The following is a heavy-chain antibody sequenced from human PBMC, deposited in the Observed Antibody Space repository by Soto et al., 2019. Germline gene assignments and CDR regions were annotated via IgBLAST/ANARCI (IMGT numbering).Heavy chain of an antibody. CDR3: TRANWYSEY. V-gene: IGHV4-59*11. J-gene: IGHJ4*02. CDR1: GGSISNHY. D-gene: IGHD7-27*01. CDR2: IYYNGNT. Sequence: QVQLQESGPGLVKPSETLSLTCSVSGGSISNHYWSWIRQPPGKGLEWIGYIYYNGNTNYNPSLKSRVTKSVDTFRNHISLKLTTGTAADTAVYYCTRANWYSEYWGQGTLVTVSS.